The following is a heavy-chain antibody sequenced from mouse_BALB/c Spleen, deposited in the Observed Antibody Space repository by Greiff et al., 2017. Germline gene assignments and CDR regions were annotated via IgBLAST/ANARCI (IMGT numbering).Heavy chain of an antibody. V-gene: IGHV5-6-4*01. CDR3: TRDKEYGNYAWFAY. CDR1: GFTFSSYT. CDR2: ISSGGSCT. J-gene: IGHJ3*01. D-gene: IGHD2-10*02. Sequence: EVQLVESGGGLVKPGGSLKLSCAASGFTFSSYTMSWVRQTPEKRLEWVATISSGGSCTYYPDSVKGRFTISRDNAKNTLYLQMSSLKSEDTAMYYCTRDKEYGNYAWFAYWGQGTLVTVSA.